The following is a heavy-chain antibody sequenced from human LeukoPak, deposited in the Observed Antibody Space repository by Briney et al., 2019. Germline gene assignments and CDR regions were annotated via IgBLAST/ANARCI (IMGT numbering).Heavy chain of an antibody. V-gene: IGHV1-18*04. CDR2: ISSYNGNT. Sequence: ASVKVSCKASGHTFTGYYMHWVRQAPGQGLEWMGWISSYNGNTNYAQKLQGRVTMTTDTSTSAAYMELRSLRSDDTAVYYCARHTLYGSGSYYVYYFDYWGQGTLVTVSS. D-gene: IGHD3-10*01. CDR1: GHTFTGYY. J-gene: IGHJ4*02. CDR3: ARHTLYGSGSYYVYYFDY.